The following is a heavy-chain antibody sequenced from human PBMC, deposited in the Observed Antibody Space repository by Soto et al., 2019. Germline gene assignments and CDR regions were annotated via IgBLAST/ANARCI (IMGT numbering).Heavy chain of an antibody. CDR3: ARRRHCSGGSCYPNWFDP. D-gene: IGHD2-15*01. J-gene: IGHJ5*02. CDR2: IYYSGSA. Sequence: SETLSLTCTVSGGSISIISYYWGWIRQPPGKGLEWIGSIYYSGSAYYNPSLKSRVTISVDTSKNQFSLNLSSVTAADTAVYYCARRRHCSGGSCYPNWFDPWGQGTLVT. CDR1: GGSISIISYY. V-gene: IGHV4-39*01.